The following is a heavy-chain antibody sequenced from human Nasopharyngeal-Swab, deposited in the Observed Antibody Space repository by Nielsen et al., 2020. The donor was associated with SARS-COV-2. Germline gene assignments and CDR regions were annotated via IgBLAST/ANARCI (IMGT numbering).Heavy chain of an antibody. CDR1: GFTFSSHS. V-gene: IGHV3-21*01. D-gene: IGHD6-19*01. Sequence: GGSLRLSCAASGFTFSSHSMNWVRQAPGKGLEWVSSISSSSSYIYYADSVKGRFTISRDNAKNSLYLQMNSLRAEDTAVYYCARDSFGAVAGTARTIDYWGQGTLVTVSS. CDR2: ISSSSSYI. J-gene: IGHJ4*02. CDR3: ARDSFGAVAGTARTIDY.